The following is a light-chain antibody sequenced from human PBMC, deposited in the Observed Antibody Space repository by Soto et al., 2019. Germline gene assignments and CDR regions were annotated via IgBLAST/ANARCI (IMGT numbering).Light chain of an antibody. V-gene: IGKV3-11*01. CDR2: EAS. CDR1: QSVSSH. CDR3: QQRTNLPST. Sequence: EIVLTQSPATLSLSPGETATLSCRASQSVSSHLAWYQQKPGQAPRLLIYEASKRATGIPTRFSGSGSGTDFTLTISSLETEDFAVYYCQQRTNLPSTFGQGPNLEI. J-gene: IGKJ2*02.